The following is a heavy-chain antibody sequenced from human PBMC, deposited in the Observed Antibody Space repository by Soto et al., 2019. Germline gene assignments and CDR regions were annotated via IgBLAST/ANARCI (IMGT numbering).Heavy chain of an antibody. CDR3: AKAVGKWELLLGEYFQH. J-gene: IGHJ1*01. Sequence: GGSLRLSCAASGFTFSSYAMSWVRQAPGKGLEWVSAISGSGGSTYYADSVKGRFTISRDDSKNTLYLQMNSLRAEDTAVYYCAKAVGKWELLLGEYFQHWGQGTLVTVSS. V-gene: IGHV3-23*01. D-gene: IGHD1-26*01. CDR2: ISGSGGST. CDR1: GFTFSSYA.